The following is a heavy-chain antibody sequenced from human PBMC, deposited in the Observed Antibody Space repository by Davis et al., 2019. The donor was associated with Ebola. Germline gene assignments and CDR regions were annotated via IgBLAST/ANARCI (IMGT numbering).Heavy chain of an antibody. CDR3: ARQGWSGYSLRHWLDP. V-gene: IGHV4-39*01. CDR2: IYYSGST. CDR1: GGSISSGGYY. D-gene: IGHD3-3*01. Sequence: SETLSLTCTVSGGSISSGGYYWSWIRQHPGKGLEWIGYIYYSGSTYYNPSLKSRVTISVDTSKNQFSLKLRPVTAADTAVYYCARQGWSGYSLRHWLDPWGRGTLVTVSS. J-gene: IGHJ5*02.